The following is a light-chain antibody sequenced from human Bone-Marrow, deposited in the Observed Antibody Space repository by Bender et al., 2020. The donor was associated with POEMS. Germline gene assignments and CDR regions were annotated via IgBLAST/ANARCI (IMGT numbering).Light chain of an antibody. CDR2: DIY. CDR3: CSYAGSSTWI. V-gene: IGLV2-23*02. Sequence: QSALTQPASVSGSPGQSITISCTGTSSDVGSYNLVSWFQQHPGKAPELIIYDIYKRPSGVSNRFSGSKSGSTASLTISGLQAEDEADYYCCSYAGSSTWIFGGGTKVTVL. J-gene: IGLJ2*01. CDR1: SSDVGSYNL.